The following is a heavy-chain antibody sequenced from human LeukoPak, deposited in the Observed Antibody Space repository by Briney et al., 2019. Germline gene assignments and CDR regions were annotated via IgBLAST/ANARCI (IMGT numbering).Heavy chain of an antibody. CDR2: ISFDATKK. CDR1: GFTFSNHA. V-gene: IGHV3-30-3*01. J-gene: IGHJ4*02. CDR3: ARNSASDNYFDY. Sequence: GGPLSLFCAASGFTFSNHAMHWLRQTPGKGLEWVAVISFDATKKYYADSVKGRFTVSRDNFKNTLYLQMNSLRAEDMAIYYCARNSASDNYFDYWGQGTLVTVPS. D-gene: IGHD4/OR15-4a*01.